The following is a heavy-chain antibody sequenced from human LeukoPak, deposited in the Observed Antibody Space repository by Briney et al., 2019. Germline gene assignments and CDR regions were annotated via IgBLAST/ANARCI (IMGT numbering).Heavy chain of an antibody. CDR1: GGTFSGYY. CDR2: INHSGST. J-gene: IGHJ4*02. Sequence: PSETLSLSCAVYGGTFSGYYWSWIRQPPGKGLEWIGEINHSGSTNYNASLKSRLIILVDKSKNQFSLRLTSVTAADTAVYYCARVRWDSSSSEDYWGQGTLVTVSS. CDR3: ARVRWDSSSSEDY. V-gene: IGHV4-34*01. D-gene: IGHD6-6*01.